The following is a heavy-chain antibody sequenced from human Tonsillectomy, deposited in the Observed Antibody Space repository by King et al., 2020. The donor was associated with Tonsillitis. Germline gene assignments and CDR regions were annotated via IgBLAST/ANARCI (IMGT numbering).Heavy chain of an antibody. CDR3: TRAGGSGTRWAFDI. Sequence: EVQLVESGGGLVQPGGSLKLSCAASGFTFSGSAMHWVRQASGKGLEWVGRIRSKANSYATAYAASVKGRFTISRDDSKNTAYLQMNSLKTADTAVYYWTRAGGSGTRWAFDIWGQGTMVTVSS. CDR2: IRSKANSYAT. D-gene: IGHD3-10*01. J-gene: IGHJ3*02. CDR1: GFTFSGSA. V-gene: IGHV3-73*01.